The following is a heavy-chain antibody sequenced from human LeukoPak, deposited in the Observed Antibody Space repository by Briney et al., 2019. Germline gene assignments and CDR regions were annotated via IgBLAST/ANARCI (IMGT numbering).Heavy chain of an antibody. D-gene: IGHD3-3*01. CDR1: GFTFSNFE. Sequence: SGGSLRLYCAASGFTFSNFEMNWVRQAPGKGLEWVSYIGSGGTTIYYADSVRGRFTISRDNAENSLYLQMNSLRVEDTAVYYCARVGRSGYAMDVWGKGATVTVSS. CDR2: IGSGGTTI. J-gene: IGHJ6*04. CDR3: ARVGRSGYAMDV. V-gene: IGHV3-48*03.